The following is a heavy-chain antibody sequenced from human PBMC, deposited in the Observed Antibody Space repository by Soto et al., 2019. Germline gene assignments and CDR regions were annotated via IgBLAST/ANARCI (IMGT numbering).Heavy chain of an antibody. CDR1: CSPFTSSG. CDR3: ARDVGATSGVTMGAFET. D-gene: IGHD1-26*01. V-gene: IGHV1-18*04. J-gene: IGHJ3*02. Sequence: ASVKAACNAPCSPFTSSGISWVRPATGQGLEWMGWISAYNGNTNYAQKLQGRVTMTTDTSTSTAYMELRSLRSDDTAVYYCARDVGATSGVTMGAFETWSQRTIV. CDR2: ISAYNGNT.